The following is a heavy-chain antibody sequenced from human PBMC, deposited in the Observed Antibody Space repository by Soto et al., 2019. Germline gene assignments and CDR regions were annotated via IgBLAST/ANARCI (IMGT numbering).Heavy chain of an antibody. CDR3: ASPPPEGGAAAGYYYYGMDV. V-gene: IGHV1-18*01. CDR2: ISAYNGNT. Sequence: GASVKVSCKASGYTFTSYGISWVRQAPGQGLEWMGWISAYNGNTNYAQKLQGRVTITTDTSTSTAYMELSSLRSEDTAVYYCASPPPEGGAAAGYYYYGMDVWGQGTTVTVSS. J-gene: IGHJ6*02. CDR1: GYTFTSYG. D-gene: IGHD6-13*01.